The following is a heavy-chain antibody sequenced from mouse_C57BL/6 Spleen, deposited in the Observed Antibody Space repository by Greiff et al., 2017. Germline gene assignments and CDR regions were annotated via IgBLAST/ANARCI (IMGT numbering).Heavy chain of an antibody. Sequence: QVQLQQSGAELMKPGASVKLSCKATGYTFTGYWIEWVKQRPGHGLEWIGEILPGSGSTNYNEKFKGKATFTADTSSNTAYMTLSSLTPEDSAIYYCARGYGSSSWFAYWGQGTLVTVSA. CDR3: ARGYGSSSWFAY. D-gene: IGHD1-1*01. V-gene: IGHV1-9*01. CDR2: ILPGSGST. J-gene: IGHJ3*01. CDR1: GYTFTGYW.